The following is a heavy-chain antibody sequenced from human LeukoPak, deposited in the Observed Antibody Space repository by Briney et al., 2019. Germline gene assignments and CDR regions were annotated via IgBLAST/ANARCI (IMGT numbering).Heavy chain of an antibody. J-gene: IGHJ2*01. V-gene: IGHV1-2*02. CDR2: ISPNSGGT. D-gene: IGHD7-27*01. CDR1: GYTFSGFY. Sequence: ASVKVSCKPSGYTFSGFYIHWVRQAPGQGLEWMGWISPNSGGTDYAQRFQGRVTMTRDTSISTAYMELSSLRSDDTAVYYCAIQPWGTGNNWYFDLWGRGTLVTVSS. CDR3: AIQPWGTGNNWYFDL.